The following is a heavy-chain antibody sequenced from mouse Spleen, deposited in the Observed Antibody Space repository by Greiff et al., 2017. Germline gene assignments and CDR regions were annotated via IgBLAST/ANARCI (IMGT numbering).Heavy chain of an antibody. V-gene: IGHV2-2*02. J-gene: IGHJ4*01. CDR3: ARPYGSLYAMDY. CDR2: IWSGGST. CDR1: GFSLTSYG. Sequence: QVQLQQSGPGLVQPSQSLSITCTVSGFSLTSYGVHWVRQSPGKGLEWLGVIWSGGSTDYNAAFISRLSISKDNSKSQVFFKMNSLQANDTAIYYCARPYGSLYAMDYWGQGTSVTVSS. D-gene: IGHD1-1*01.